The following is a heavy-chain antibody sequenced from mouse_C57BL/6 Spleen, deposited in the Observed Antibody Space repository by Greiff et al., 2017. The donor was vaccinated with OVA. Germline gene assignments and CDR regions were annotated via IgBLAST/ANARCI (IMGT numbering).Heavy chain of an antibody. CDR2: IRNKANGYTT. CDR1: GFTFTDYY. J-gene: IGHJ4*01. V-gene: IGHV7-3*01. CDR3: AGYNGAMDY. Sequence: EVKLQESGGGLVQPGGSLSLSCAASGFTFTDYYMSWVRQPPGKALEWLGFIRNKANGYTTEYSASVKGRFTISRDNSQSILYLQMNALRAEDSATYYCAGYNGAMDYWGQGTSVTVSS.